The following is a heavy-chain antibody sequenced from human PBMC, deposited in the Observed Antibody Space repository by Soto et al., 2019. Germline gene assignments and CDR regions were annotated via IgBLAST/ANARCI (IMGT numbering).Heavy chain of an antibody. Sequence: QVQLVQSGGEVKKPGASVKVAFKTYGYSFTTCGISWVRQARGRGLEWMGWISAYNGNTNYAQKLQGRVTMTTDTSTSTAYMELRSLRSDDTAVYYCATEGPAPYYYYGMDVWGQGSTVTFSS. J-gene: IGHJ6*02. CDR2: ISAYNGNT. V-gene: IGHV1-18*01. CDR1: GYSFTTCG. CDR3: ATEGPAPYYYYGMDV.